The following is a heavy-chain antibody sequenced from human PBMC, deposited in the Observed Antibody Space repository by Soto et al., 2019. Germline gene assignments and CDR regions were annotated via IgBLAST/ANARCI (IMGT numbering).Heavy chain of an antibody. Sequence: SETLSLTCTVSGGSISSYYWSWIRQPPGKGLEWIGYIYYSGSTNYNPSLKSRVTISVDTSKNQFSLKLSSVTAADTAVYYCAGDSSGWYYYYYYMDVWGRGTTVTVSS. CDR1: GGSISSYY. CDR3: AGDSSGWYYYYYYMDV. D-gene: IGHD6-19*01. V-gene: IGHV4-59*08. CDR2: IYYSGST. J-gene: IGHJ6*03.